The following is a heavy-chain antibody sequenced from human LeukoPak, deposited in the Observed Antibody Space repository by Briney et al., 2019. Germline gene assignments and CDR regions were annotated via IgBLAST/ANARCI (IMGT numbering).Heavy chain of an antibody. CDR3: ATQQSPPLWSGYGGGYYYYMDV. Sequence: GESLKISCKGSGYRFTNYWIGWVRQMPGKGLEWMGIIYPGGSDTRYSPSFQGQVTISADKSISTAYLQWSSLKASDTAMYYCATQQSPPLWSGYGGGYYYYMDVWGKGTTVTVSS. J-gene: IGHJ6*03. CDR1: GYRFTNYW. V-gene: IGHV5-51*01. D-gene: IGHD3-3*01. CDR2: IYPGGSDT.